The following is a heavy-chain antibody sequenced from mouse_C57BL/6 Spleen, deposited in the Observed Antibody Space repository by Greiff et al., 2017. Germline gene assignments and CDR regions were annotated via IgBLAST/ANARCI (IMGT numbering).Heavy chain of an antibody. V-gene: IGHV1-74*01. D-gene: IGHD2-3*01. Sequence: QVQLQQPGADLVKPGASVKVSCKASGYTFTSYWMHWVKQRPGQGLVWIGRMHPSDSDTNYNQSFKVKATLTVDKSSSTAYMQLSSLTSEDAAVYYCAISDDGPLYYWGQGTTLTVSS. CDR1: GYTFTSYW. J-gene: IGHJ2*01. CDR2: MHPSDSDT. CDR3: AISDDGPLYY.